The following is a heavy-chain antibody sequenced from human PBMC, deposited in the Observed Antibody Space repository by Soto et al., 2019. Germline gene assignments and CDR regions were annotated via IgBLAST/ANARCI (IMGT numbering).Heavy chain of an antibody. CDR3: AKDKPAAGSQWLVPI. Sequence: GGSLRLSCAASGSTFSSCAMTWVRQAPGMGLQWVSAISDDGGKTHYADSVRGRFTISRDNSKNTLYLQLNSLGAEDTAVYYCAKDKPAAGSQWLVPIWGRGTLVTVSS. CDR2: ISDDGGKT. J-gene: IGHJ4*02. CDR1: GSTFSSCA. V-gene: IGHV3-23*01. D-gene: IGHD6-19*01.